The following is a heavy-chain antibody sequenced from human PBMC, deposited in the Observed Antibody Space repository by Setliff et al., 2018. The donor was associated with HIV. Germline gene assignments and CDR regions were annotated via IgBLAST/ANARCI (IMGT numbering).Heavy chain of an antibody. CDR1: GGSISSHY. Sequence: PSETLSLTCTVSGGSISSHYWSWIRLPPGKGLEWIGTIYYNGNTNYNPSLKSRVTILVDTSKNLFSLKLSSVIAADTAVYYCARNRVPSSLWGQGTLVTVSS. D-gene: IGHD3-10*01. J-gene: IGHJ4*02. V-gene: IGHV4-59*11. CDR2: IYYNGNT. CDR3: ARNRVPSSL.